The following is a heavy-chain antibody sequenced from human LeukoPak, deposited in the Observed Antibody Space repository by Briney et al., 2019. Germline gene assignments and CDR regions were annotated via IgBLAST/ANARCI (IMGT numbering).Heavy chain of an antibody. V-gene: IGHV1-58*02. CDR2: IVVGSGNT. D-gene: IGHD3-16*01. Sequence: SVKVSCKASGFTFTSSAMQWVRQARGQRLEWIGWIVVGSGNTKYAQKFQERVTITRDMSTSTAYMELSSLRSEDTAVYYCAGGEGGGNAFDIWGQGTMVTVSS. J-gene: IGHJ3*02. CDR3: AGGEGGGNAFDI. CDR1: GFTFTSSA.